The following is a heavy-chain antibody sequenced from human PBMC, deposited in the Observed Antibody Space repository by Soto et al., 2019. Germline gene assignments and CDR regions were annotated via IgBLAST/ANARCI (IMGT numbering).Heavy chain of an antibody. D-gene: IGHD1-7*01. V-gene: IGHV3-74*01. CDR1: GFTFTHYR. CDR2: VNGDGSST. Sequence: GGSLRLSCAASGFTFTHYRIHLVHQAPGKGLVWVSRVNGDGSSTNYADSVKGRFTISRDNARNTVYLQMNSLRAEDTAVYYCARAGDWNYVYDFWGQGTLVTVSS. J-gene: IGHJ4*02. CDR3: ARAGDWNYVYDF.